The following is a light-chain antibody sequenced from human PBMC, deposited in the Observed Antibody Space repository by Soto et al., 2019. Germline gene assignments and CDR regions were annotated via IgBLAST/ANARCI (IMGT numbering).Light chain of an antibody. V-gene: IGKV3-15*01. CDR2: DAS. CDR1: QSVRSN. J-gene: IGKJ1*01. CDR3: QQYDNWPRT. Sequence: EKVMTQSPATLSVSPGERATLSCGASQSVRSNVAWYQQKPGQPPRLLIYDASTRATGIPSRFSGSGSGPEFTLTISSLESGGFGVYYCQQYDNWPRTFGQGTKVDIK.